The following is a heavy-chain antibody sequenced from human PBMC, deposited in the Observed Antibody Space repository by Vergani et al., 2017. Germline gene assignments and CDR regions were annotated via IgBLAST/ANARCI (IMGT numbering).Heavy chain of an antibody. V-gene: IGHV4-38-2*01. J-gene: IGHJ4*02. CDR1: GYSISSGYY. D-gene: IGHD1-26*01. CDR2: IYHSGST. Sequence: QVQLQESGPGLVKPSETLSLTCAVSGYSISSGYYWGWIRQPPGKGLEWIGSIYHSGSTYYNPSLKSRVTISVDTSKNQFSLKLSSVTAADTAVYYGARRGPYGPWEGKIGSFDYWGQGTLVTVSS. CDR3: ARRGPYGPWEGKIGSFDY.